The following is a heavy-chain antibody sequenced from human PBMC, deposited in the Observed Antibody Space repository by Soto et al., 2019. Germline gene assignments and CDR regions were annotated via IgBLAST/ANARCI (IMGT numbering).Heavy chain of an antibody. CDR2: VYSSGTT. V-gene: IGHV4-4*07. D-gene: IGHD2-2*01. CDR3: ARDIGSYAYAEGY. Sequence: LSLTCSVSGGSINSYWWSWIRQPAGKGLEWIGRVYSSGTTDYNPSLNSRATMSVETSKNQFSLKLTSVTAADTAVYYCARDIGSYAYAEGYWGQGIQVTVSS. J-gene: IGHJ4*02. CDR1: GGSINSYW.